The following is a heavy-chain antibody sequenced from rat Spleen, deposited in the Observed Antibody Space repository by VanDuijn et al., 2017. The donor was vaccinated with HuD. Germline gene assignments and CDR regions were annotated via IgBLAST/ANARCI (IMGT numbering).Heavy chain of an antibody. Sequence: EVQLVESGGGLVQPGRSLKLSCAASGFTFSDYYMAWVRQAPKKGLEWVASISTGGGNTYYRDSVKGRFTISRDNAKSTLYLQMDSLRSEDTATYYGARRDYSGYWYFDFWGPGTMVTVSS. J-gene: IGHJ1*01. CDR1: GFTFSDYY. CDR2: ISTGGGNT. D-gene: IGHD1-1*01. CDR3: ARRDYSGYWYFDF. V-gene: IGHV5-25*01.